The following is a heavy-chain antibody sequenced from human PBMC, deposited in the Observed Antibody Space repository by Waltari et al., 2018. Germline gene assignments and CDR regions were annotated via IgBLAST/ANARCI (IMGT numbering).Heavy chain of an antibody. CDR2: INDSGRT. V-gene: IGHV4-34*02. J-gene: IGHJ6*03. CDR3: ARVFGYYYYYMDV. D-gene: IGHD3-3*01. Sequence: QVQLQQWGAGLLKPSETLSLTCAVSGASLSGYHWTWIRQPPGKGLEWIGEINDSGRTTYNPSLESRVTVSIDTANNQFSLRVRSVTAADTAVYYCARVFGYYYYYMDVWGKGTTVTISS. CDR1: GASLSGYH.